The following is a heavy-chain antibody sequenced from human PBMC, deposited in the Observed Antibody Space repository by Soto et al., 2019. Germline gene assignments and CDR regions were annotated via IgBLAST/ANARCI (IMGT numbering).Heavy chain of an antibody. D-gene: IGHD4-17*01. V-gene: IGHV4-59*01. Sequence: PSETLSLTCTVSGGSISSYYWSWIRQPPGKGLEWIGYIYYSGSTNYNPSLKSRVTISVDTSKNQFSLKLSSVTAADTAVYYCARGKRYGDYYYYYYGMDVSGQGTTVTVSS. CDR2: IYYSGST. CDR1: GGSISSYY. J-gene: IGHJ6*02. CDR3: ARGKRYGDYYYYYYGMDV.